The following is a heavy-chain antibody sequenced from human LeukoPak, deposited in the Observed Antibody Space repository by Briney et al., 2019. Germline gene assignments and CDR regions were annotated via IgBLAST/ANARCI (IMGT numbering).Heavy chain of an antibody. CDR1: GFTFSSYG. D-gene: IGHD6-13*01. Sequence: PGGSLRLSCAASGFTFSSYGMHWVRQAPGKGLEWVAVISYDGSNKYYADSVKGRFTISRDNAKNSLYLQMNSLRAEDTAVYYCARDWSSSWYYGSARAFDIWGQGTMVTVSS. V-gene: IGHV3-30*03. CDR2: ISYDGSNK. CDR3: ARDWSSSWYYGSARAFDI. J-gene: IGHJ3*02.